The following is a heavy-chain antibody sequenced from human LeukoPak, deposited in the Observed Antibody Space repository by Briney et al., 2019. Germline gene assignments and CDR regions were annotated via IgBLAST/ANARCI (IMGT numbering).Heavy chain of an antibody. CDR1: GYTFTSYG. V-gene: IGHV1-18*01. CDR2: ISAYNGNT. D-gene: IGHD3-22*01. Sequence: ASVKVSCKASGYTFTSYGISWVRQAPGQGLEWMGWISAYNGNTNYAQKLQGRVTMTTDTSTSTAYMELRSLRSDDTAVYYCARDHPGPHYYDSSGYYYGLDYWGQGTLVTVSS. J-gene: IGHJ4*02. CDR3: ARDHPGPHYYDSSGYYYGLDY.